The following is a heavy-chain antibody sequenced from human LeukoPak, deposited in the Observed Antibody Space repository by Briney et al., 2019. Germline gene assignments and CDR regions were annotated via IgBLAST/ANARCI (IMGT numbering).Heavy chain of an antibody. J-gene: IGHJ6*02. Sequence: PGGSLRLSCAASGFTFSSYWMSWVRQAPGKGLEWVANIKQDGSEKYYVDSVKGRFTISRDNAKNSLYLQMNSLRAEDTAVYYCARLITPRITMIVVVPPGMDVWGQGTTVTVSS. CDR3: ARLITPRITMIVVVPPGMDV. CDR2: IKQDGSEK. CDR1: GFTFSSYW. D-gene: IGHD3-22*01. V-gene: IGHV3-7*01.